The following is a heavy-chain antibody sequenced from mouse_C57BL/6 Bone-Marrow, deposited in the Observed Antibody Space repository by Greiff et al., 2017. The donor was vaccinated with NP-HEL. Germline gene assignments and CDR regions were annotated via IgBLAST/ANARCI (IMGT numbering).Heavy chain of an antibody. J-gene: IGHJ2*01. D-gene: IGHD2-2*01. CDR3: ARKYGYDLYFDY. V-gene: IGHV1-81*01. Sequence: VQLQESGAELARPGASVKLSCKASGYTFTSYGISWVKQRTGQGLEWIGEIYPRSGNTYYNEKFKGKATLTADKSSSTAYMELRSLTSEDSAVYFCARKYGYDLYFDYWGQGTTLTVSS. CDR2: IYPRSGNT. CDR1: GYTFTSYG.